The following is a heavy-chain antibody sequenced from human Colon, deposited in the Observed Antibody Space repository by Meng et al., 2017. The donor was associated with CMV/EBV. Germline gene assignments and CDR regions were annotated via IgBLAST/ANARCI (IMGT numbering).Heavy chain of an antibody. Sequence: KTSGYTYTSFDINWVRQAPGQGLEWMGWMNPSTGNTDYAQKFQGRVTMTRDTSTTTAYLDLSSLRSDDTAVYYCALYYYGSGTSKFDYWGQGTLVTVSS. CDR1: GYTYTSFD. V-gene: IGHV1-8*01. J-gene: IGHJ4*02. CDR3: ALYYYGSGTSKFDY. D-gene: IGHD3-10*01. CDR2: MNPSTGNT.